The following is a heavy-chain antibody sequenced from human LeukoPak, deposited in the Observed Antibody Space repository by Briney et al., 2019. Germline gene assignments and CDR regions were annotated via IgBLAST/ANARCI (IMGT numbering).Heavy chain of an antibody. Sequence: ASVKVSCKASGYTFTGYYMHWVRQAPGQGLEWMGRINPNSGGTNYAQKFQGWVTMTRDTSISTAYMELSRLRSDDTAVYYCARKNYYGSGSSENWGQGTLVTVSS. J-gene: IGHJ4*02. V-gene: IGHV1-2*04. CDR1: GYTFTGYY. D-gene: IGHD3-10*01. CDR2: INPNSGGT. CDR3: ARKNYYGSGSSEN.